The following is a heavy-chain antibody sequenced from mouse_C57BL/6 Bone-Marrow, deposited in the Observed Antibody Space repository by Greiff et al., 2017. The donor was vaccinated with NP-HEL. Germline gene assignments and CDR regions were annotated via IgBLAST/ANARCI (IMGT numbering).Heavy chain of an antibody. D-gene: IGHD1-1*01. CDR1: GYAFTNYL. Sequence: VQLQESGAELVRPGTSVKVSCKASGYAFTNYLIEWVKQRPGQGLEWIGVINPGSGGTNYNEKFKGKATLTADKSSSTAYMQLSRLTSEDSAVYFCARDTTVVDVWGTGTTVTVSS. V-gene: IGHV1-54*01. CDR3: ARDTTVVDV. CDR2: INPGSGGT. J-gene: IGHJ1*03.